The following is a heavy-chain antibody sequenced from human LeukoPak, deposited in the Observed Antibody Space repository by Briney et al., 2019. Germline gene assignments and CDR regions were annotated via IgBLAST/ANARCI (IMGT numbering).Heavy chain of an antibody. V-gene: IGHV3-7*03. CDR3: VRDRGTYRPVDY. J-gene: IGHJ4*02. CDR1: GFTFSSYW. Sequence: GGSLRLSCAASGFTFSSYWMSWVRQAPGKGLEWVANIKQDGSEKYYVDSVKGRFTISRDNAKNSLYLQMNSLRAEDTAIYYCVRDRGTYRPVDYWGQGTLVTVSS. CDR2: IKQDGSEK. D-gene: IGHD1-26*01.